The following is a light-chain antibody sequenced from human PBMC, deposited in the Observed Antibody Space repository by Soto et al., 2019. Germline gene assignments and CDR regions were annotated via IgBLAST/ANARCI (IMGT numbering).Light chain of an antibody. J-gene: IGKJ5*01. CDR2: DAS. CDR1: QDISTS. Sequence: DIQMTQSPSSLSASVGDRVSITCQASQDISTSLNWYQQKPGRAPRLLIYDASNLETEVPSWFSGSGSGTDFTFTTSSLQPEDIATSYCQHSHNLPITLGQRARLEIK. V-gene: IGKV1-33*01. CDR3: QHSHNLPIT.